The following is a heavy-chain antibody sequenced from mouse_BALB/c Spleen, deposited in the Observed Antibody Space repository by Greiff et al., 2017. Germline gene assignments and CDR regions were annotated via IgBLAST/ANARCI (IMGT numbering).Heavy chain of an antibody. J-gene: IGHJ2*01. CDR1: GYTFTSYW. CDR3: ARRGDGYNGKSMDY. Sequence: QVQLQQSGAELARPGASVKLSCKASGYTFTSYWMQWVKQRPGQGLEWIGAIYPGDGDTRYTQKFTGKATLTADKSYSTAYMQLRSLASEDSAVYYCARRGDGYNGKSMDYWGQGTTLTVSS. V-gene: IGHV1-87*01. CDR2: IYPGDGDT. D-gene: IGHD2-3*01.